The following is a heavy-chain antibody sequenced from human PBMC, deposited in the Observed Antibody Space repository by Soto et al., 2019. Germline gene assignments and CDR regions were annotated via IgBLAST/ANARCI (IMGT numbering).Heavy chain of an antibody. D-gene: IGHD3-3*01. J-gene: IGHJ5*02. CDR2: IYYSGST. V-gene: IGHV4-31*03. CDR1: GGSISSGGYY. Sequence: SETLSLTCTVSGGSISSGGYYWSWIRQHPGKGLEWIGYIYYSGSTYYNPSLKSRVTISVDTSKSQFSLKLSSVTAADTAVYYCALLRFLEWSPLGSGPGWFDPWGQGTLVTVSS. CDR3: ALLRFLEWSPLGSGPGWFDP.